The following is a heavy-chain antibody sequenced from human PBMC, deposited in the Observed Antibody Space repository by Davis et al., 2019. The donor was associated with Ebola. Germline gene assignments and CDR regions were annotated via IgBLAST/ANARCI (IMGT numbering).Heavy chain of an antibody. Sequence: AASVKVSCKASGGTFSSYAISWVRQAPGQGLEWMGRIIPILGIANYAQKFQGRVTITADKSTSTAYMKLSSPRSEDTAVYYCARDSRRTVYYYYYGMDVWGQGTTVTVSS. CDR1: GGTFSSYA. CDR3: ARDSRRTVYYYYYGMDV. V-gene: IGHV1-69*04. J-gene: IGHJ6*02. D-gene: IGHD4-17*01. CDR2: IIPILGIA.